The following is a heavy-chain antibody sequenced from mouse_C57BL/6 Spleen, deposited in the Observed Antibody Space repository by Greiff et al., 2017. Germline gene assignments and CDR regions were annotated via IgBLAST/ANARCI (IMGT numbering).Heavy chain of an antibody. D-gene: IGHD1-1*01. CDR3: ARHYYGSSYYLDY. Sequence: EVKLVESGGDLVKPGGSLKLSCAASGFTFSSYGMSWVRQTPDKRLEWVATISSGGSYTYYPDSVKGRFTITRDNAKNTLYLQMSSLKSEDTALYYCARHYYGSSYYLDYWGQGTTLTVSS. CDR2: ISSGGSYT. V-gene: IGHV5-6*02. CDR1: GFTFSSYG. J-gene: IGHJ2*01.